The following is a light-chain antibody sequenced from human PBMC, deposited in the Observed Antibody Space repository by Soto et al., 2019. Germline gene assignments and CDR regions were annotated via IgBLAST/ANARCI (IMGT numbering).Light chain of an antibody. V-gene: IGKV3-15*01. CDR2: GAS. Sequence: EIVMTQSPATLSVSPGERATLSCRASQSVSSNLAWYQQKPGRAPRLLIYGASTRATGIPARFSGSGSGTEFTLTISGLQSEDFAVYYCQQYNNWPQTFGQGTKVDIK. J-gene: IGKJ1*01. CDR3: QQYNNWPQT. CDR1: QSVSSN.